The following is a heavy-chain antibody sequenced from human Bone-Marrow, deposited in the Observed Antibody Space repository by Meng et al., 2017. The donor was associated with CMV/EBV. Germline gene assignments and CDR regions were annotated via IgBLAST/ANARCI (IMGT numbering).Heavy chain of an antibody. CDR3: AKEGIQGSFDY. CDR1: AFTFSHYA. CDR2: ISYDGSHK. D-gene: IGHD5-18*01. Sequence: SLKISCSASAFTFSHYAMHWVRQAPGKGLEWVALISYDGSHKDYRDSVKGRFIISRDNSKNTLYLQMNSLRAEDTAVYYCAKEGIQGSFDYWGQGTLVTVSS. V-gene: IGHV3-30*04. J-gene: IGHJ4*02.